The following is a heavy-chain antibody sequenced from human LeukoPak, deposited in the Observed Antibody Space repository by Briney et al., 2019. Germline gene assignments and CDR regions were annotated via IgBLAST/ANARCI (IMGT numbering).Heavy chain of an antibody. D-gene: IGHD6-19*01. Sequence: PGGSLRLSCAASGFTFSSYAMSCVRQAPGKGLEWVSAISGSGGNTYYADSVKGRFTISRDNSKNSLYLQMNSLRAEDTAVYYCAKLAVAGSDYWGQGTLVTVSS. CDR1: GFTFSSYA. CDR2: ISGSGGNT. CDR3: AKLAVAGSDY. V-gene: IGHV3-23*01. J-gene: IGHJ4*02.